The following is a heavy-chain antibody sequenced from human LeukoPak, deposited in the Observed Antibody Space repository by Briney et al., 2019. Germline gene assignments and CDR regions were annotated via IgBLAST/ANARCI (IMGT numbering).Heavy chain of an antibody. D-gene: IGHD3-22*01. V-gene: IGHV3-30*03. Sequence: GGSLRLSCAAPGFTFSSYGMHWVRQAPGKGLEWVAVISYDGSNKYYADSVKGRFTISRDNSKNSLYLQMNSRRAGDTAVYYCARASSRADYYDSSGYYPFDYWGQGTLVTVSS. CDR2: ISYDGSNK. J-gene: IGHJ4*02. CDR1: GFTFSSYG. CDR3: ARASSRADYYDSSGYYPFDY.